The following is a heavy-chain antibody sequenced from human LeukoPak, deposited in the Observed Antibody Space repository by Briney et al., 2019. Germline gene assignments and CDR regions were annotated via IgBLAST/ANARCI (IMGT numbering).Heavy chain of an antibody. V-gene: IGHV1-8*03. CDR3: ARAGLVVVTAENFYYMDV. CDR1: GYTFTSYD. Sequence: ASVKVSCKASGYTFTSYDINWVRRATGQGLEWMGWMNPNSGNTGYAQKFQGRVTITRNTSISTAYMELSSLRSEDTAVYYCARAGLVVVTAENFYYMDVWGKGTTVTVSS. D-gene: IGHD2-21*02. J-gene: IGHJ6*03. CDR2: MNPNSGNT.